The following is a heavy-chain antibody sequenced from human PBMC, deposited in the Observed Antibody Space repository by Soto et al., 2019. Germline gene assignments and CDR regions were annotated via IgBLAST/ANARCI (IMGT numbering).Heavy chain of an antibody. D-gene: IGHD1-1*01. V-gene: IGHV3-48*03. CDR1: GFTFSSYE. CDR3: ARGLGWNLNY. CDR2: ISSSGSTI. J-gene: IGHJ4*02. Sequence: GGSLRLSCAASGFTFSSYEKNWVRQAPGKGLEWVSYISSSGSTIYYADSVKGRFTISRDNAKNSLYLQMNSLRAEDTAVYYCARGLGWNLNYWGQGTLVTVSS.